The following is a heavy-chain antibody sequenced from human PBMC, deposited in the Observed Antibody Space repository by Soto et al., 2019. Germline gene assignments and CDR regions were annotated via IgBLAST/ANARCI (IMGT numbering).Heavy chain of an antibody. Sequence: SVTLSLTCPINSESFDDYYWTWIPQPPGKGLEWIGEVNHGGSTHYNPSLKSRVSISVDTSKKQFSLNLTFVTAADTAVYYCAREWWSGSTIGGSLGGEGTLVT. V-gene: IGHV4-34*01. CDR1: SESFDDYY. D-gene: IGHD3-3*01. CDR3: AREWWSGSTIGGSL. CDR2: VNHGGST. J-gene: IGHJ4*02.